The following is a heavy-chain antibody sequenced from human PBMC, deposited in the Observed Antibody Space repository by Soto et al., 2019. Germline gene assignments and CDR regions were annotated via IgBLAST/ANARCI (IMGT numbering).Heavy chain of an antibody. CDR3: GKGGGGDHGY. D-gene: IGHD2-21*02. Sequence: EVQLVESEGGLVQPGGSLRLSCEASGFIFTTSDMSWVRQAPGKGLEWISSITITGDTTHYADSVKGRFTISRDNSRNTVYLQMNSLGVDGTAVYYCGKGGGGDHGYWGQGTLVAVSS. CDR2: ITITGDTT. V-gene: IGHV3-23*04. J-gene: IGHJ4*02. CDR1: GFIFTTSD.